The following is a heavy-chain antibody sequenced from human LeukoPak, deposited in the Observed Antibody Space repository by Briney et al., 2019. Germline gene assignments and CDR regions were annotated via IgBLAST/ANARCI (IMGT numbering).Heavy chain of an antibody. CDR1: GFTFSRYS. V-gene: IGHV3-21*01. Sequence: GGTLRLSGAASGFTFSRYSMNGVRQAPGKWLEWVSSISSSSSYIYYADSVKGRFTISRDNAKNSLYLQMNSLRAEDTAVYYCARDMSEGDGYNIDLVSHYWGQGTLVTVSS. D-gene: IGHD5-24*01. J-gene: IGHJ4*02. CDR3: ARDMSEGDGYNIDLVSHY. CDR2: ISSSSSYI.